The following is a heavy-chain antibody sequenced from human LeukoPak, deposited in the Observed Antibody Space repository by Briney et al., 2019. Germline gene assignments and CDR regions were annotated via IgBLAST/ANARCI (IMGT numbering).Heavy chain of an antibody. CDR1: GFTFSSYS. CDR3: ARMSITIFGVALDY. V-gene: IGHV3-21*01. CDR2: ISSSSSYI. D-gene: IGHD3-3*01. Sequence: GGSLRLSCAASGFTFSSYSMNWVRQAPGKGLEWVSSISSSSSYIYYADSVKGRFTISRDNAKNSLYLQMNSLRAEDTAVYYCARMSITIFGVALDYWGQGTLVTVSS. J-gene: IGHJ4*02.